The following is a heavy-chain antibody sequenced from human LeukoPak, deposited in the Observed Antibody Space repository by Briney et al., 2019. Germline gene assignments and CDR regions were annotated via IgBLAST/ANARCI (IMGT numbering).Heavy chain of an antibody. V-gene: IGHV4-61*01. CDR3: ARVTGYMIEDYFDY. CDR2: IYYSGST. J-gene: IGHJ4*02. CDR1: GVSISSSNSY. D-gene: IGHD3-22*01. Sequence: PSETLSLTCTVSGVSISSSNSYWRWIRRPPGKGLEWIGYIYYSGSTNYKPSLKSRVTISVETSKNQFSLKLGSVTAADTAVYYCARVTGYMIEDYFDYWGQGTLVTVSS.